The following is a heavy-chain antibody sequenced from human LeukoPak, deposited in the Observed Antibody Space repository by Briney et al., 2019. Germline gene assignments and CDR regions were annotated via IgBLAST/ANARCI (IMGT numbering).Heavy chain of an antibody. CDR3: ARDYSGGSCYSPLVDY. J-gene: IGHJ4*02. D-gene: IGHD2-15*01. CDR1: GYTFTSYG. CDR2: ISAYNGNT. Sequence: ASVKVSCKASGYTFTSYGISWVRQAPGQGLEWMGWISAYNGNTNYAQKLQGRVTMTTDTSTSTAYMELRSLRSDDTAVYYCARDYSGGSCYSPLVDYWGQGTLVTVSS. V-gene: IGHV1-18*04.